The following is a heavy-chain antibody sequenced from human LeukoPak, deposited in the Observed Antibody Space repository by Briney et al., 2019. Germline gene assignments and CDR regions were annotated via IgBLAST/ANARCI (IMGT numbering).Heavy chain of an antibody. V-gene: IGHV1-69*05. J-gene: IGHJ4*02. CDR1: GGTFSSYA. Sequence: GASVKVSCKASGGTFSSYAISWVRQAPGQGLEWMGGIIPIFGTANYAQKFQGRVTITTDESTSTAYMELSSLRSEDTAVYYCAREGARAAAFDYWGQGTLVTVSS. CDR2: IIPIFGTA. D-gene: IGHD3-10*01. CDR3: AREGARAAAFDY.